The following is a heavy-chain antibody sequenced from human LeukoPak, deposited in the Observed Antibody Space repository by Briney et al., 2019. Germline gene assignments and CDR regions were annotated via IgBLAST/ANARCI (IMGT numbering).Heavy chain of an antibody. CDR3: ARGDIVVVPAAKMFYYGMDV. CDR2: INPSGST. Sequence: SETLSLTCAVYGGSFSGYYWSWIRQPPGKGLEWIGEINPSGSTNYNPSLKSRVTISVDTSKNQFSLKLSSVTAADTAVYYCARGDIVVVPAAKMFYYGMDVWGKGTTVTVSS. J-gene: IGHJ6*04. V-gene: IGHV4-34*01. CDR1: GGSFSGYY. D-gene: IGHD2-2*01.